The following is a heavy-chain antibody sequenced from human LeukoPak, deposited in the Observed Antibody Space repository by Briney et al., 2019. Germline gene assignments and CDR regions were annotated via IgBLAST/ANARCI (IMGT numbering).Heavy chain of an antibody. D-gene: IGHD2-15*01. CDR3: ARAFPSLCSGGSCYVGYYYMDV. CDR2: MNPNSGNT. J-gene: IGHJ6*03. Sequence: GASVKVSCKASGYTFTSYDINWVRPATGQGLEWMGWMNPNSGNTGYAQKFQGRVTITADKSTSTAYMELSSLRSEDTAVYYCARAFPSLCSGGSCYVGYYYMDVWGKGTTVTVSS. CDR1: GYTFTSYD. V-gene: IGHV1-8*03.